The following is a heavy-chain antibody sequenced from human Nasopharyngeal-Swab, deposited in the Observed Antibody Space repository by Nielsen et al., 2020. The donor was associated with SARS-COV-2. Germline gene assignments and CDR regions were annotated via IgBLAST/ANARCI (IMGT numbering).Heavy chain of an antibody. CDR3: PIALVLLSQNDY. D-gene: IGHD2-8*02. CDR2: MNPNSGNT. CDR1: GYTFNSYG. Sequence: ASVKVSCKASGYTFNSYGINWVRQATVQGLEWMGWMNPNSGNTGYAQKFQGRVTMTRNTSISTAYMALSSLRSEYTSVYFCPIALVLLSQNDYWGQGTLVTVSS. V-gene: IGHV1-8*01. J-gene: IGHJ4*02.